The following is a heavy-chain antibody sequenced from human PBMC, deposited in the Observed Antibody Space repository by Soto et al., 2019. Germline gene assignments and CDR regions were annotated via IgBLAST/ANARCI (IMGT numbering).Heavy chain of an antibody. D-gene: IGHD3-10*01. Sequence: QVQLQESGPGLVKPSETLSLTCTVSGGSISSYYWSWIRQPPGKGLEWIGYTYYSGSTNYNPSLKSRVTISVDTSKNQFSLKLSSVTAADTAVYYCARDLVGSGSWIDYWGQGTLVTVSS. J-gene: IGHJ4*02. CDR3: ARDLVGSGSWIDY. CDR2: TYYSGST. V-gene: IGHV4-59*01. CDR1: GGSISSYY.